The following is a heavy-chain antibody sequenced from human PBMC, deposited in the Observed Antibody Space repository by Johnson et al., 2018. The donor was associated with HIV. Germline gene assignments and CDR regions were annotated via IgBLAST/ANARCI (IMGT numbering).Heavy chain of an antibody. CDR1: GFTFSYYA. CDR2: ISYDGTNK. V-gene: IGHV3-30-3*02. CDR3: AKTGGGAALDS. Sequence: QMLLVESGGGVVQPGRSLRLSCAASGFTFSYYAMHWVRQVPGKGLEWVAVISYDGTNKYYANSVKGRFTISRDNSKNTLYQQMNSLRAEDTAVYLCAKTGGGAALDSWGQGTMVTVSS. D-gene: IGHD3-16*01. J-gene: IGHJ3*02.